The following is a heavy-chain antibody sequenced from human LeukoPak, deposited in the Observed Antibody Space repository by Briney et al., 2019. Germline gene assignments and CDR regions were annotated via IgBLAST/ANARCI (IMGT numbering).Heavy chain of an antibody. CDR2: IIPIFGTA. CDR1: GGTFSSYA. J-gene: IGHJ5*02. Sequence: SVKVSCKASGGTFSSYAISWVRQAPGQGLEWMGGIIPIFGTANYAQKFRGRVTMTTDTSTSTAYMELRSLRSDDTAIYYCAKDPDWGVGISARPGGWFDPWGQGTLVTVSS. V-gene: IGHV1-69*05. CDR3: AKDPDWGVGISARPGGWFDP. D-gene: IGHD6-6*01.